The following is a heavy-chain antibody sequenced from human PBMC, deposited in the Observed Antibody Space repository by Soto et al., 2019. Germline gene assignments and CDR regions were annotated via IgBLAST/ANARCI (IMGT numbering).Heavy chain of an antibody. CDR1: GGSISSGDYY. CDR3: ARGGYDYVWGSYRPIEYYYYGIDV. D-gene: IGHD3-16*02. V-gene: IGHV4-30-4*01. J-gene: IGHJ6*02. Sequence: QVQLQESGPGLVKPSQTLSLTCTVSGGSISSGDYYWSWIRQPPGKGLEWIGYIYYSGSTYYNPSLKSRVTISVDTSKNQFSLKVSSVTAADTAVYYCARGGYDYVWGSYRPIEYYYYGIDVWGQGTTVTVSS. CDR2: IYYSGST.